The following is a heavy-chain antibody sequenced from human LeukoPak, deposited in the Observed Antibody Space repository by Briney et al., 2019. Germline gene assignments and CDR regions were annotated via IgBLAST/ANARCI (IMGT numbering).Heavy chain of an antibody. V-gene: IGHV4-34*01. J-gene: IGHJ4*02. CDR1: GGSFSGYY. D-gene: IGHD6-13*01. CDR2: INHSGST. Sequence: SETLSLTCAVYGGSFSGYYWSWIRQPPGKGLEWIGEINHSGSTNYNPSLKSRVTISVDTSKNQFSLKLSSVTAPDTAVYYCARDQMISAAGLDYWGQGTLVTVSS. CDR3: ARDQMISAAGLDY.